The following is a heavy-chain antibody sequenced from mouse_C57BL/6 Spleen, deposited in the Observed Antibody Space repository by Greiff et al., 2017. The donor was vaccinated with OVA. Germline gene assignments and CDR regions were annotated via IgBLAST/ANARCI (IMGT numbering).Heavy chain of an antibody. V-gene: IGHV7-3*01. CDR2: IRNKANGYTT. J-gene: IGHJ2*01. CDR1: GFTFTDYY. CDR3: AGYGSHFDY. Sequence: EVMLVESGGGLVQPGGSLSLSCAASGFTFTDYYMSWVRQPPGKALEWLGFIRNKANGYTTEYSASVKGRFTISRDNSQSILYLQMNALGAEDSATYSCAGYGSHFDYWGQGTTLTVSS.